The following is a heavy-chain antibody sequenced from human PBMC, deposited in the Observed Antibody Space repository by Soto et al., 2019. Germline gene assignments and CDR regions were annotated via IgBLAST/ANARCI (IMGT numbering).Heavy chain of an antibody. CDR2: INPNSGAT. V-gene: IGHV1-2*04. CDR1: GYTFSGYY. J-gene: IGHJ4*02. D-gene: IGHD6-19*01. Sequence: ASVKVSCKASGYTFSGYYLHWVRQAPGQGLEWMGWINPNSGATNSAQKFQGWVTMTRDTSISTVYMELSRLKYDDTAMYYCTGVFSRIAVTGPLGYWGQGTLVTVSS. CDR3: TGVFSRIAVTGPLGY.